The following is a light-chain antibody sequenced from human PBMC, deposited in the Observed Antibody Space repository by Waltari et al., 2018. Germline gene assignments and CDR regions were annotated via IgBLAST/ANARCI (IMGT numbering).Light chain of an antibody. CDR1: QAISNY. J-gene: IGKJ4*01. CDR3: LQYHTYPLT. V-gene: IGKV1-16*02. CDR2: GAS. Sequence: DVRMTQSPSSLSASVGDRVTITCRASQAISNYLAWFQQKPGKAPKYLIYGASSLQSGVPSKFSGSGSGTDFTLTISSLQPEDFATYYCLQYHTYPLTFGGGTNVEIK.